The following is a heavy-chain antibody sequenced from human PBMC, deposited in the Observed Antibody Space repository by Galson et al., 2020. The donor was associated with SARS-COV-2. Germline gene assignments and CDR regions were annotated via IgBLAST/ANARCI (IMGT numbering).Heavy chain of an antibody. CDR2: ISGAGTT. V-gene: IGHV3-23*01. J-gene: IGHJ4*02. CDR1: GFTFSSYA. CDR3: TKGRNVYSWSYYDC. Sequence: GESLKISCAAPGFTFSSYAMNWVRPAPGKGPEWVSVISGAGTTYYADSVKGRFTIHRDNTKNTLYLQMNSLRAEDTYGYCCTKGRNVYSWSYYDCWGQGTLVTVSS. D-gene: IGHD1-26*01.